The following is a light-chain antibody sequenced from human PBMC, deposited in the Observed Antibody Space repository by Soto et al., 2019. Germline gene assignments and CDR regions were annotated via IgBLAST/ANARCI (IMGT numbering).Light chain of an antibody. CDR3: QQYNNWPGT. CDR2: GAS. J-gene: IGKJ1*01. CDR1: RTVHRN. Sequence: EIVITQSPATMSMSPGERTPLSCRASRTVHRNVAWYQHNPGQAPRLLIYGASSRATSVPARFSGSGSGTEFTLTISSLQAEDVDVYYCQQYNNWPGTFGQGTKVDIK. V-gene: IGKV3-15*01.